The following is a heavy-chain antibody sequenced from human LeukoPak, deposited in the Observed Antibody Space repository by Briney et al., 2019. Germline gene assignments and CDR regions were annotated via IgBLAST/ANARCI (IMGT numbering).Heavy chain of an antibody. J-gene: IGHJ4*02. CDR3: ARDPLRDYYDSSGYYYRNEEPFDY. V-gene: IGHV4-39*07. CDR2: IYNSGST. CDR1: GGSISSSSYY. D-gene: IGHD3-22*01. Sequence: PSETLSLTCTVSGGSISSSSYYWGWIRQPPGKGLEWIGSIYNSGSTYYNPSLKSRVTISVDTSKNQFSLKLSSVTAADTAVYYCARDPLRDYYDSSGYYYRNEEPFDYWGQGTLVTVSS.